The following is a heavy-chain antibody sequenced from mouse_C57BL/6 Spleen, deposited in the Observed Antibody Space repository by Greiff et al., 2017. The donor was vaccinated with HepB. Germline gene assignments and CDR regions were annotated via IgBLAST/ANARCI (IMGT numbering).Heavy chain of an antibody. D-gene: IGHD2-4*01. CDR1: GFSFNTYA. CDR2: IRSKSNNYAT. Sequence: EVKLMESGGGLVQPKGSLKLSCAASGFSFNTYAMNWVRQAPGKGLEWVARIRSKSNNYATYYADSVKDRFTISRDDSESMLYLQMNNLKTEDTAMYYCVRHIYYDYDDDYAMDYWGQGTSVTVSS. CDR3: VRHIYYDYDDDYAMDY. V-gene: IGHV10-1*01. J-gene: IGHJ4*01.